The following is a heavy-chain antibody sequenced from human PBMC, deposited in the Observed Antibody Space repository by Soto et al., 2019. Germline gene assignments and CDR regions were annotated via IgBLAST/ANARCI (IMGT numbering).Heavy chain of an antibody. Sequence: SETQCLTGTVSDSAISSGRYYWSWIRQHPGKGLEWIGYIYYSGSTYYNPSLKSRVTISVDTSKNQFSLKLSSVTAADTAVYYCARNKSIAARAYYYYYYMDVWGKGTTVTVSS. D-gene: IGHD6-6*01. CDR3: ARNKSIAARAYYYYYYMDV. CDR2: IYYSGST. J-gene: IGHJ6*03. V-gene: IGHV4-31*03. CDR1: DSAISSGRYY.